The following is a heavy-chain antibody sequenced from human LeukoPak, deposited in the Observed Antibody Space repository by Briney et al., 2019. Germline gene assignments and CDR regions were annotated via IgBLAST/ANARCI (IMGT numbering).Heavy chain of an antibody. CDR1: GGSMSSYS. CDR2: IYYSGST. Sequence: SETLSLTCTVSGGSMSSYSWSWIRQPPGKGLEWIANIYYSGSTNYNPSLKSRVTISIDTSKNQFSLKLSSVTAADTAVYYCARVDWLRDYYYYMDVWGKGTTVTVSS. CDR3: ARVDWLRDYYYYMDV. D-gene: IGHD5-12*01. J-gene: IGHJ6*03. V-gene: IGHV4-59*01.